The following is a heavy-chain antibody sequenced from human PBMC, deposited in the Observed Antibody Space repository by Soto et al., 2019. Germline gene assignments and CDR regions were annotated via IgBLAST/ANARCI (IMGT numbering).Heavy chain of an antibody. Sequence: ASVKVSCKASGYTFTSYDINWVRQATGQGLEWMGWMNPNSGNTGYAQKFQGRVTMTRNTSISTAYMELSGLRSDDTAVYYCARDSSDFWSGFDAVDIWGQGTMVTVS. D-gene: IGHD3-3*01. CDR1: GYTFTSYD. CDR2: MNPNSGNT. J-gene: IGHJ3*02. CDR3: ARDSSDFWSGFDAVDI. V-gene: IGHV1-8*01.